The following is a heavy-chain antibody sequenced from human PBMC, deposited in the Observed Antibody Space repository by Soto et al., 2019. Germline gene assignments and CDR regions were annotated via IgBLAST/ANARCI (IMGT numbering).Heavy chain of an antibody. CDR2: INAGNGNT. V-gene: IGHV1-3*01. J-gene: IGHJ3*02. D-gene: IGHD2-15*01. Sequence: GASVKVSCKAAGYTFTSYAMHWVRQAPRQRLEWMGWINAGNGNTKYSQKFQGRVTITRDTSASTAYMELSSLRSEDTAMYYCARVGLGIWSFHAFDIWGQGTMVTVSS. CDR1: GYTFTSYA. CDR3: ARVGLGIWSFHAFDI.